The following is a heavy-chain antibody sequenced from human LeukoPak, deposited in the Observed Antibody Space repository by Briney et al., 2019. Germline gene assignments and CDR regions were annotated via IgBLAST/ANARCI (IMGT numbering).Heavy chain of an antibody. CDR2: IYPGDSDT. CDR1: GYSFATYW. V-gene: IGHV5-51*01. CDR3: ARQTAMDY. Sequence: GESLQISCQGSGYSFATYWIGWVRQMPGKGLEWMGIIYPGDSDTRYSPSFQGQVTISADKSINTAYLQWSSLKASGTAMYYCARQTAMDYWGQGTLVTVSS. J-gene: IGHJ4*02.